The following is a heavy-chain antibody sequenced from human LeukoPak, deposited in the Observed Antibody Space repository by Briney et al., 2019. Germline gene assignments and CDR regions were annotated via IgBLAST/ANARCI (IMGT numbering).Heavy chain of an antibody. D-gene: IGHD6-19*01. V-gene: IGHV1-18*01. J-gene: IGHJ4*02. CDR1: GYTFNTYG. CDR3: ARLVAVAGTADY. CDR2: ISGYNGKT. Sequence: GASVKVSCKASGYTFNTYGITWVRQAPGQGLEWMGWISGYNGKTKYAQKLQDRVTMTTDTSTTTAYMELRSLRAEDTAVYYCARLVAVAGTADYWGQGTLVTVSS.